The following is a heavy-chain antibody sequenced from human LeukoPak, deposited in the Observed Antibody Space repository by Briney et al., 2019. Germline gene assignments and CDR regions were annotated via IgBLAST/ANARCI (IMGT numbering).Heavy chain of an antibody. D-gene: IGHD4-17*01. CDR2: ISSSGSTI. J-gene: IGHJ4*02. CDR3: ARVDYGDYGFDY. CDR1: GFTFSSYE. Sequence: GGSLRLSCAASGFTFSSYEMNWVRQVPGKGLEWVSYISSSGSTIYYADSVKGRFTISRDNAKNSLCLQMNSLRVEDTAVYYCARVDYGDYGFDYWGQGTLVTVSS. V-gene: IGHV3-48*03.